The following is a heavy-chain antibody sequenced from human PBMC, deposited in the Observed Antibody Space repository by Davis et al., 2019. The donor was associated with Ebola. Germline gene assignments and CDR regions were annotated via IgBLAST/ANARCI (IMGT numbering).Heavy chain of an antibody. J-gene: IGHJ6*02. CDR1: GFTFSSYG. V-gene: IGHV3-33*06. CDR2: IWYDGSNK. Sequence: PGGSLRLSFAAPGFTFSSYGMHWVRQAPGKGLEWVAVIWYDGSNKYYADSVKGRFTISRDNSKNTLYLQMNSLRAEDTAVYYCAKDIEDYGEVLDYYYGMDVWGQGTTVTVSS. CDR3: AKDIEDYGEVLDYYYGMDV. D-gene: IGHD4-17*01.